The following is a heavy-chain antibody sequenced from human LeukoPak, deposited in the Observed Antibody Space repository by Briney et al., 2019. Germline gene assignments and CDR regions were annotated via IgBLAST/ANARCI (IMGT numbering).Heavy chain of an antibody. J-gene: IGHJ6*03. CDR2: INHSGST. D-gene: IGHD1-26*01. CDR3: ARDLVGATGYYYYMDV. CDR1: GGSFSGYY. V-gene: IGHV4-34*01. Sequence: SETLSLTCAVHGGSFSGYYWSWIRQPPGKGLEWIGEINHSGSTNYNPSLKSRVTISVDTSKNQFSLKLSSVTAADTAVYYCARDLVGATGYYYYMDVWGKGTTVTVSS.